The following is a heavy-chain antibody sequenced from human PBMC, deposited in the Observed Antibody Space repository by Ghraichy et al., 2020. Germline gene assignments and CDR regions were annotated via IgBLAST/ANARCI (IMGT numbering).Heavy chain of an antibody. CDR2: INHSGST. CDR1: GGSFSGYY. CDR3: ARGSRGYAVTTLGVDY. Sequence: SETLSLTCAVYGGSFSGYYWSWIRQPPGKGLEWIGEINHSGSTNYNPSLKSRVTISVDTSKNQFSLKLSSVTAADTAVYYCARGSRGYAVTTLGVDYWGQGTLVTVSS. V-gene: IGHV4-34*01. J-gene: IGHJ4*02. D-gene: IGHD4-17*01.